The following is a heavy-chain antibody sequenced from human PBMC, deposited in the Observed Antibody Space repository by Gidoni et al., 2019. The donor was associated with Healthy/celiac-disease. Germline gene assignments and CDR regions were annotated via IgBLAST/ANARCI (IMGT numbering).Heavy chain of an antibody. V-gene: IGHV4-59*08. CDR3: ARHEPLYNSSGWYGTFDY. Sequence: QVQLQESGPGLVQPSETLSLTCNVSGGSISRYYWSWIRQPPGKALEWIGYIYYSGSTNYNSSLKRRVTISVDTSKNPFSLNLSSVTAADTAVYYCARHEPLYNSSGWYGTFDYWGQGTLVTVSS. CDR1: GGSISRYY. CDR2: IYYSGST. D-gene: IGHD6-19*01. J-gene: IGHJ4*02.